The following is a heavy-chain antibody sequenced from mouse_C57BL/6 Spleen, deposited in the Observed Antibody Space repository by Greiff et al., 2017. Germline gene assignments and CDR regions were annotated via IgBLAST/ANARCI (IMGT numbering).Heavy chain of an antibody. D-gene: IGHD1-1*01. Sequence: VQLQQSGGGLVKPGGSLKLSCAASGFTFSDYGMHWVRQAPEKGLEWVAYISSGSSTIYYADTVKGRFTISRDNAKNTLFLQMTSLRSEDTAMYYCASIYYYGSYWGQGTTLTVSS. CDR1: GFTFSDYG. V-gene: IGHV5-17*01. J-gene: IGHJ2*01. CDR2: ISSGSSTI. CDR3: ASIYYYGSY.